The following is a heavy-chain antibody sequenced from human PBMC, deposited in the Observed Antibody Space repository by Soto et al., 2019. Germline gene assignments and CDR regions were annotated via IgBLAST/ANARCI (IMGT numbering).Heavy chain of an antibody. CDR3: ASAKWELEEGVDY. D-gene: IGHD1-26*01. CDR2: ISSSSSYI. Sequence: PGGSLRLSCAASGFTFSSYSMNWVRQAPGKGLEWVSSISSSSSYIYYADSVKGRFTISRDNAKNSLYLQMNSLRAEDTAVYYCASAKWELEEGVDYWGQGTLVTVSS. CDR1: GFTFSSYS. V-gene: IGHV3-21*01. J-gene: IGHJ4*02.